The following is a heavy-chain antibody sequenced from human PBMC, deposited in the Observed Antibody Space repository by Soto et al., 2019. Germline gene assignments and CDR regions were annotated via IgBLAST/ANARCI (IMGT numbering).Heavy chain of an antibody. J-gene: IGHJ5*02. Sequence: SETLSLTCTVSGGSISSSSYYWGWIRQPPGKGLEWIGSIFYSGSTFYNPSLKSRVTISVDTSKNQFSLKLSSVTAADTAVYYCARHLRYCSNGVCFTSRFDPWGQGTLVTVSS. CDR3: ARHLRYCSNGVCFTSRFDP. CDR2: IFYSGST. CDR1: GGSISSSSYY. D-gene: IGHD2-8*01. V-gene: IGHV4-39*01.